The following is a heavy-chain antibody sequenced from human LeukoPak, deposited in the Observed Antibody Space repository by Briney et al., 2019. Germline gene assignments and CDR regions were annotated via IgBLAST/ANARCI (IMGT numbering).Heavy chain of an antibody. Sequence: SETLSLTCAVYGGSFSGYYWSWIRQPPGKGLEWIGEINHSGSTNYNPSLKSRVTISVDTSKNQFSLKLSSVTAADTAVYYCARRPVGATKRYYFDYWGQGTLVTVSS. CDR1: GGSFSGYY. D-gene: IGHD1-26*01. CDR3: ARRPVGATKRYYFDY. J-gene: IGHJ4*02. V-gene: IGHV4-34*01. CDR2: INHSGST.